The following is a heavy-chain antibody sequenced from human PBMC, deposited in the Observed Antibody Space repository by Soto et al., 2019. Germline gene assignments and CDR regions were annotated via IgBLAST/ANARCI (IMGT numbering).Heavy chain of an antibody. Sequence: GGSLRLSCAASGFTFSGSAIHWVRQASGKGLEWVARIRTKSNGYATTYAASVKGRFTISRDDSKNMAYLQMNGLKTEDTAMYYCSRVEYVTSSPIGWGQGTLVTV. J-gene: IGHJ4*02. CDR2: IRTKSNGYAT. V-gene: IGHV3-73*01. D-gene: IGHD6-6*01. CDR3: SRVEYVTSSPIG. CDR1: GFTFSGSA.